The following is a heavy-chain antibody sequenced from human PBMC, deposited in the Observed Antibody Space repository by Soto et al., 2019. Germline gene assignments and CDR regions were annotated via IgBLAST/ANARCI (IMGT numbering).Heavy chain of an antibody. V-gene: IGHV3-23*01. CDR2: ISGSGDST. D-gene: IGHD2-2*01. J-gene: IGHJ6*02. Sequence: GGSLRLSCAASGFTFSTYAMSWVRQAPGKGLEWVSTISGSGDSTYYADSVQGRFTISRDNSENTLYLQMNSLRAEDTAIYYFAKGYCSDTTCSRGYYYGMDVWGQGTTVTVSS. CDR3: AKGYCSDTTCSRGYYYGMDV. CDR1: GFTFSTYA.